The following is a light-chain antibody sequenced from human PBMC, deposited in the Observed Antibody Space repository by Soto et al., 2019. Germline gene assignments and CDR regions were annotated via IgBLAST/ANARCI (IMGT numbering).Light chain of an antibody. J-gene: IGKJ4*01. Sequence: EIVLTQSPGTLSLSPGETVTLSCRASQTVPKTYLAWYQKKPVQAPRLLIYDASIRATGIPDRFSGSGSGTDFTLPISRLEPEDFAVYFCQQYAVSPLSFGEGTKLDIK. CDR2: DAS. CDR1: QTVPKTY. CDR3: QQYAVSPLS. V-gene: IGKV3-20*01.